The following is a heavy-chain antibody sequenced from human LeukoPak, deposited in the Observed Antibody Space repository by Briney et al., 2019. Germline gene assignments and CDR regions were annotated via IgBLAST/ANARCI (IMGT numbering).Heavy chain of an antibody. CDR1: GGTFSSYA. Sequence: SVKVSCKASGGTFSSYAISWVRQAPGQGLEWMGGIIPIFGTASYAQKFQGRVTITADESTSTAYMELSSLRSEDMAVYYCARVKTPLKPGAVAVFDYWGQGTLVTVSS. D-gene: IGHD6-19*01. V-gene: IGHV1-69*13. CDR3: ARVKTPLKPGAVAVFDY. CDR2: IIPIFGTA. J-gene: IGHJ4*02.